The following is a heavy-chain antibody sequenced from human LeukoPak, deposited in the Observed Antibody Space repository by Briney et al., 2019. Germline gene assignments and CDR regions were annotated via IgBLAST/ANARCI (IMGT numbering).Heavy chain of an antibody. CDR1: GGSFSGYY. CDR3: ARLSGYSSSWYGTNFDL. Sequence: KPSEALSLTCAVYGGSFSGYYWSWIRQPPGKGLEWIGEINHSGSTNYSPSLKSRVTISVDTSKNQFSLKLSSVTAADTAVYYCARLSGYSSSWYGTNFDLWGRGTLVTVSS. D-gene: IGHD6-13*01. CDR2: INHSGST. V-gene: IGHV4-34*01. J-gene: IGHJ2*01.